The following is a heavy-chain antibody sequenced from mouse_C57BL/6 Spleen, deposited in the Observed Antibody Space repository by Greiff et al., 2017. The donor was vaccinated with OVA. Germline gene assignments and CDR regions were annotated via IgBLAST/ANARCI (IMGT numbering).Heavy chain of an antibody. D-gene: IGHD3-3*01. CDR1: GFTFSDFY. Sequence: EVKVVESGGGLVQSGRSLRLSCATSGFTFSDFYMEWVRQAPGKGLEWIAASRNKANDYTTEYSASVKGRFIVSRDTSQSILYLQMNALRAEDTAIYYCARDSGPGTSFDYWGQGTTLTVSS. CDR2: SRNKANDYTT. V-gene: IGHV7-1*01. CDR3: ARDSGPGTSFDY. J-gene: IGHJ2*01.